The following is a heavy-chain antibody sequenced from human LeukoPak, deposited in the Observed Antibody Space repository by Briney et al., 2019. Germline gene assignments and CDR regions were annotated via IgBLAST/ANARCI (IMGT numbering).Heavy chain of an antibody. V-gene: IGHV3-48*03. CDR3: ARDGGSYYFDY. D-gene: IGHD1-26*01. CDR1: GFTFNIYE. Sequence: PGGSLRLSCAASGFTFNIYEVNWVRQAPGKGLEWVSYISTGGTTIYYADSVKGRFTISRDNAKNSLYLQINSLRAEDTAVYYCARDGGSYYFDYWGQGTLVTVSS. CDR2: ISTGGTTI. J-gene: IGHJ4*02.